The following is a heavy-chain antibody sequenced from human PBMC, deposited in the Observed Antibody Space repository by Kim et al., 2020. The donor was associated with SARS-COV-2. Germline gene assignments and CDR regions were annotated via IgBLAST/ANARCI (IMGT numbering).Heavy chain of an antibody. CDR2: IYYSGST. J-gene: IGHJ6*02. CDR3: ARWKAIAAAGVGLYYYYGMDV. CDR1: GGSISSHY. V-gene: IGHV4-59*08. D-gene: IGHD6-13*01. Sequence: SETLSLTCTVSGGSISSHYWSWIRQPPGKGLEWIGYIYYSGSTNYNPSLKSRVTISVDTSKIQFSLKLSSVTAADTAVYYCARWKAIAAAGVGLYYYYGMDVWGQGTTVTVSS.